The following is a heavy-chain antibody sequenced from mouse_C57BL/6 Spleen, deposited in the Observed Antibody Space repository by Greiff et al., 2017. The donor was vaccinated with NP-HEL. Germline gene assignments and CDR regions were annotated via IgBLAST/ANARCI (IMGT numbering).Heavy chain of an antibody. V-gene: IGHV1-19*01. CDR2: INPYNGGT. Sequence: VQLQQSGPVLVKPGASVKMSCKASGYTFTDYYMNWVKQSHGKSLEWIGVINPYNGGTSYNQKFKGKATLTVDKSSSTAYMELNSLTSEDSAVYYCARRARGYYFDYWGQGTTLTVSS. CDR3: ARRARGYYFDY. D-gene: IGHD3-3*01. CDR1: GYTFTDYY. J-gene: IGHJ2*01.